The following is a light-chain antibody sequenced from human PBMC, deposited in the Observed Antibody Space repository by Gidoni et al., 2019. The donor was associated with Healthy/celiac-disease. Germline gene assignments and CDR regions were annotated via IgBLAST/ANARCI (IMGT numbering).Light chain of an antibody. CDR2: GSS. V-gene: IGKV3-20*01. CDR1: QSVSSSY. CDR3: QQYGSSPTWT. Sequence: DIVLTQSPSTLSLSPGERATLSFRASQSVSSSYLSWYQQKPGQAPRLLIYGSSSRATGIPDRFSGSGCGTDCTLTISRLEHEDVAVYYCQQYGSSPTWTFGQGTKVEIK. J-gene: IGKJ1*01.